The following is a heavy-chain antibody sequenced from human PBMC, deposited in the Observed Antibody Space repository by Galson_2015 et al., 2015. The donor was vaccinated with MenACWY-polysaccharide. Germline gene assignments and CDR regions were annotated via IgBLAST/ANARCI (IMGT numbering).Heavy chain of an antibody. CDR1: GYSFSSYD. CDR3: ARGGKYYYDSSGYLNWFDP. Sequence: QSGAEVKKPGTSVKVSCKASGYSFSSYDINWVRQTTGQGLEWMGWMNPNSGNTGYARKFQGRVTMTRNTSISIAYMELSSLRSEDTAVYYCARGGKYYYDSSGYLNWFDPWGQGTLVTVSS. J-gene: IGHJ5*02. V-gene: IGHV1-8*01. CDR2: MNPNSGNT. D-gene: IGHD3-22*01.